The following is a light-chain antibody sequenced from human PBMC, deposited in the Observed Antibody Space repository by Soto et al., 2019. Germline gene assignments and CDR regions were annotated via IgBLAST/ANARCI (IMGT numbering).Light chain of an antibody. CDR1: TSFVVTYNF. CDR2: EDT. V-gene: IGLV2-23*01. CDR3: ASYVGAXTYV. J-gene: IGLJ1*01. Sequence: SVMTQPASVSWSAGQSITISCTGTTSFVVTYNFVSWYKQHPGKANQVLIYEDTKRHSGVYNRFSGSTSGSKASLTISGLPTEDEADYYCASYVGAXTYVVGTGTKVXV.